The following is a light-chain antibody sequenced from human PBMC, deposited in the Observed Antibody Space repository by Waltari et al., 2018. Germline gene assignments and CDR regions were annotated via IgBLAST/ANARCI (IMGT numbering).Light chain of an antibody. J-gene: IGKJ4*01. CDR2: WES. CDR3: QQYYNTPLT. V-gene: IGKV4-1*01. CDR1: QTVLYSSNNKNY. Sequence: IVMTQSPDSLAVSLGERATINCKSSQTVLYSSNNKNYLAWYQQKPRQPPKLLIYWESTRESGFPDRFSGSGSGTDFTLTISSLQAEDVAVYYCQQYYNTPLTFGGGTKVEIK.